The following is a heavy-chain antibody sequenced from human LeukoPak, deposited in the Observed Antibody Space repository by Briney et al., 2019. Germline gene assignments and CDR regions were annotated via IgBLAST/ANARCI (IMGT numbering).Heavy chain of an antibody. CDR1: GFTFSSYS. J-gene: IGHJ4*02. D-gene: IGHD5-24*01. V-gene: IGHV3-21*01. CDR3: ASFRDGYIQQDY. Sequence: GGSLRLSCVASGFTFSSYSMNWVRQAPGKGLEWVSSISSSSSYIYYADSVKGRFTISRDNAKNSLFLQMNSLRAEDTAVYYCASFRDGYIQQDYWGQGTLVTVSS. CDR2: ISSSSSYI.